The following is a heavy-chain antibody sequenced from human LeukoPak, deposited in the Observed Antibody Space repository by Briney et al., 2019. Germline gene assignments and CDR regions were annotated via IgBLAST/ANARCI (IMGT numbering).Heavy chain of an antibody. D-gene: IGHD6-13*01. J-gene: IGHJ4*02. V-gene: IGHV3-30*03. CDR3: ATWSGLSSTNWYGPFDY. CDR1: GFTFSSYG. Sequence: GGSLRLSCAASGFTFSSYGMHWVRQAPGKGLEWVAVISYDGSNKYYADSVKGRFTISRDNSKNTLYLQMNSLRAEDTAVYYCATWSGLSSTNWYGPFDYWGQGTLVTVSS. CDR2: ISYDGSNK.